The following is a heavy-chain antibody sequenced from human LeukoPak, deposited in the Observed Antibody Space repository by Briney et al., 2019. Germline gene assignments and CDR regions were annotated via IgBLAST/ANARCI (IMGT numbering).Heavy chain of an antibody. V-gene: IGHV3-30*02. CDR2: IRYDGSNK. J-gene: IGHJ4*02. CDR1: GFTFSSYG. D-gene: IGHD3-9*01. Sequence: GGSLRLSCAASGFTFSSYGMHWVRQAPGKGLEWVAFIRYDGSNKYYADSVKGRFTISRDNSKNTLYLQMNSLRAEDTAVYYCAKDRGDFDKTNDYWGQGTLVTVSS. CDR3: AKDRGDFDKTNDY.